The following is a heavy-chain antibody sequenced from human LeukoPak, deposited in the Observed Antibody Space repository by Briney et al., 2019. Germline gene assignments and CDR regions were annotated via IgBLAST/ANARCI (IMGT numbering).Heavy chain of an antibody. D-gene: IGHD3-22*01. CDR3: AKDGDYDSSGGFDY. V-gene: IGHV3-23*01. CDR2: ISGSGGSA. Sequence: GGSLRLSCAASGFTFSSYAMSWVRQAPGKGLEWVSAISGSGGSAYYADSMKGRFTISRDNSKNTLYLQMNSLRAEDTAVYYCAKDGDYDSSGGFDYWGQGTLVTVSS. J-gene: IGHJ4*02. CDR1: GFTFSSYA.